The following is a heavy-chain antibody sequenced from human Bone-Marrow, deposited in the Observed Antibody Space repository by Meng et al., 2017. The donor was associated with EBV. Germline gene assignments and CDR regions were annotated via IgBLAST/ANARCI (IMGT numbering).Heavy chain of an antibody. CDR3: AISRIVGATGSWFDP. V-gene: IGHV1-46*01. CDR1: GYTLTSYY. D-gene: IGHD1-26*01. Sequence: QVQVVETGAEVKTPGAAVKVSCKASGYTLTSYYMHWVRQAPGQGLEWMGIINPSGGSTSYAQKFPGRVTMTRDTSTSTVYMELSSLRSEDTAVYYCAISRIVGATGSWFDPWGQGTLVTVSS. J-gene: IGHJ5*02. CDR2: INPSGGST.